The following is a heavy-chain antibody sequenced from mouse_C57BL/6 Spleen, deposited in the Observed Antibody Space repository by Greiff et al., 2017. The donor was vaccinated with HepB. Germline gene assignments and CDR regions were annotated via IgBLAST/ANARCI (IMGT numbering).Heavy chain of an antibody. CDR3: TRCLLPGFDAMDY. J-gene: IGHJ4*01. CDR1: GYTFTDYE. Sequence: QQSGAELVRPGASVTLSCKASGYTFTDYEMHWVKQTPVHGLEWIGAIDPETGGTAYNQKFKGKAILTADKSSSTAYMELRSLTSEDSAVYYCTRCLLPGFDAMDYWGQGTSVTVSS. D-gene: IGHD1-1*01. V-gene: IGHV1-15*01. CDR2: IDPETGGT.